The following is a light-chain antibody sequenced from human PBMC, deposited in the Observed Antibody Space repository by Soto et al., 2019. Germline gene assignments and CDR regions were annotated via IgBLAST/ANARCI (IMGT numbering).Light chain of an antibody. Sequence: DIQMTQSPSTLSASVEDRVTITCRASQSISSWLAWYQQKPGKAPKLLIYKASSLHSGVPSRFSGSGSGTEYTLTISSLQPDDFATYYCQQYKTLYTLGQRTQLEIK. V-gene: IGKV1-5*03. CDR1: QSISSW. CDR2: KAS. CDR3: QQYKTLYT. J-gene: IGKJ2*01.